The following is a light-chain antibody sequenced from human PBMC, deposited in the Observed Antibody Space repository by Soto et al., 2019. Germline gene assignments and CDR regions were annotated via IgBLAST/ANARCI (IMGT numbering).Light chain of an antibody. J-gene: IGKJ2*01. Sequence: DIQMTQSPSSLSASVGDRVTITCRASQSISSYLNWYQQKPGKAPKLLIYAASSLQSGVPSRFSGSGSGTDFTLTISSLQPEDFATYYSHQSYSTPYTFGQGTKLEIK. CDR2: AAS. CDR3: HQSYSTPYT. CDR1: QSISSY. V-gene: IGKV1-39*01.